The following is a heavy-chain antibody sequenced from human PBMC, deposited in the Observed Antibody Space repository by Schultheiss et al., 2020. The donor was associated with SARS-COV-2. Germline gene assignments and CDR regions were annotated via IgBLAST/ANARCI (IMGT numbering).Heavy chain of an antibody. CDR3: VKEGEEMGTS. CDR1: GFTFSDYA. CDR2: IWFDGTDK. J-gene: IGHJ4*02. D-gene: IGHD1-1*01. V-gene: IGHV3-33*06. Sequence: GESLKISCVTSGFTFSDYAVLWVRQAPGKGLEWVSVIWFDGTDKDYADSVKGRFTISRDNSKNTVYLQMNSLRAEDTAVYYCVKEGEEMGTSWGQGTLVTVSS.